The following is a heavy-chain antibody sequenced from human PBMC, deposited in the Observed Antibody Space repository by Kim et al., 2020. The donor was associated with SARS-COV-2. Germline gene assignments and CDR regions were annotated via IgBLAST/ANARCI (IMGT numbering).Heavy chain of an antibody. CDR2: ISWNSGSI. CDR3: AKGVAFYDSSGYYYANFGY. Sequence: GGSLRLSCAASGFTFDDYAMHWVRQAPGKGLEWVSGISWNSGSIGYADSVKGRFTISRDNAKNSLYLQMNSLRAEDTALYYCAKGVAFYDSSGYYYANFGYWGQGTLVTVSS. D-gene: IGHD3-22*01. CDR1: GFTFDDYA. J-gene: IGHJ4*02. V-gene: IGHV3-9*01.